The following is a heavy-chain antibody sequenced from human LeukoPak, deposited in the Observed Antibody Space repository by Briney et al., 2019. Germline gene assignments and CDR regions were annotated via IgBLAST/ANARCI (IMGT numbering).Heavy chain of an antibody. CDR1: GYTFIHYY. CDR2: IDGETGNT. Sequence: GASVKVSCKASGYTFIHYYMHWVRQARGQGLEWMGRIDGETGNTRYAQNFQGRVSMTRDTSTSTVYMELSGLRFKDTAVYYCARDPGGNYFGPGTHFAYWGQGALVTVSS. CDR3: ARDPGGNYFGPGTHFAY. J-gene: IGHJ4*02. D-gene: IGHD3-10*01. V-gene: IGHV1-46*01.